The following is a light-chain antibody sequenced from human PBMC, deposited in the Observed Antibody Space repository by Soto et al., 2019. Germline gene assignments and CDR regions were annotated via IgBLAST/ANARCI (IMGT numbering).Light chain of an antibody. Sequence: EIVLTQSPGTLSLSPGERAALSCRASQSVSNSYLAWYLQKPGQAPRLLIYGASSRATGIPARFSGSGSGTDFTLNISRLEPEDFVVYYCQQYGNSPYTFGQGTKLEIK. CDR1: QSVSNSY. V-gene: IGKV3-20*01. J-gene: IGKJ2*01. CDR2: GAS. CDR3: QQYGNSPYT.